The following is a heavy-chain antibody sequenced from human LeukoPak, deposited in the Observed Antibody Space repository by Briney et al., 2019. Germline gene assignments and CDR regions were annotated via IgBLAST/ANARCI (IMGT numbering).Heavy chain of an antibody. CDR1: GFTFSSSG. D-gene: IGHD6-6*01. CDR2: TSSRGGRT. V-gene: IGHV3-23*01. Sequence: GGSLRLSCVASGFTFSSSGMTWVRQAPGKGLEWLSSTSSRGGRTYCGDSVGGRFTISRDNSKSTLYLQMHSLRVEDMAIYYCAKDEGRILIAAPKDAFDMWGQGTMVTVSS. J-gene: IGHJ3*02. CDR3: AKDEGRILIAAPKDAFDM.